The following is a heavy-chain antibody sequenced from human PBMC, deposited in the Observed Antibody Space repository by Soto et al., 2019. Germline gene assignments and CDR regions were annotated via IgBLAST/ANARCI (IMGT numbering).Heavy chain of an antibody. D-gene: IGHD4-4*01. CDR3: ARLVTTHYCYYMDV. J-gene: IGHJ6*03. Sequence: QVQLQQWGAGLLKPSETLSLTCAVYGGSFSGYYWSWIRQPPGKGLEWIGEINHSGSTNYNPSLKSGVTIPVDTSKNQFSLKLSSVTAADTAVYYCARLVTTHYCYYMDVWGKGTTVTVSS. V-gene: IGHV4-34*01. CDR2: INHSGST. CDR1: GGSFSGYY.